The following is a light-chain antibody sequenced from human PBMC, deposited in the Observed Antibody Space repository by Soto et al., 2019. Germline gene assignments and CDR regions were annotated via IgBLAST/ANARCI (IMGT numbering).Light chain of an antibody. CDR2: GAS. CDR3: QQYKNWPL. V-gene: IGKV3-15*01. Sequence: EIFLTQSPATLSVSRWEIVTLSCRTSHSVNSHVAWYQQKPGQAPRLLLYGASTRATGIPVRFSGSGFGTEFTLTISSLQSEDFAVYYCQQYKNWPLFGQGTRLEI. J-gene: IGKJ5*01. CDR1: HSVNSH.